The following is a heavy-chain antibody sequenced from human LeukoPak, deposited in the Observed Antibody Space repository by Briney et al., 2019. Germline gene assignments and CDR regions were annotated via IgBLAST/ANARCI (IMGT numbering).Heavy chain of an antibody. CDR2: ITGSGGST. D-gene: IGHD3-10*01. J-gene: IGHJ4*02. Sequence: QSGGSLRLSCAASGFTFSNYALSWVRQAPGKGLEWVSAITGSGGSTYYADSVKGRFAISRDNSKNTLYLQMNSLRAEDTAVYYCARETNPTYLWFGELFPEGGPDYWGQGTLVTVSS. V-gene: IGHV3-23*01. CDR3: ARETNPTYLWFGELFPEGGPDY. CDR1: GFTFSNYA.